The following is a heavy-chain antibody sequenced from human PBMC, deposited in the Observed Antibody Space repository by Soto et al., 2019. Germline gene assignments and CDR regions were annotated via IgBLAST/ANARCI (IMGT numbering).Heavy chain of an antibody. V-gene: IGHV3-7*05. CDR3: ARVVPAAMSYYYYYGMDV. CDR2: IKQDGSEK. CDR1: GFPFRSYL. J-gene: IGHJ6*02. Sequence: GGSLRLSCEASGFPFRSYLISCVRPDPGKGREWVANIKQDGSEKYYVDSVKGRFTISRDNAKNSLYLQMNSLRAEDTAVYYCARVVPAAMSYYYYYGMDVWGQGTTVTVSS. D-gene: IGHD2-2*01.